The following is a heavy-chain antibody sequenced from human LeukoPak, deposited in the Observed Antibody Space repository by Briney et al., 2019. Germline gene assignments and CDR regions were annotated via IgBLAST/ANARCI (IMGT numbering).Heavy chain of an antibody. CDR1: GFTFDDYA. Sequence: GRSLRLSCAASGFTFDDYAMHWVRQAPGKGLEWVSGISWNSGSIGYADSVKGRFTISRDNAKNSLYLQMNSLRAGDTAVYFCARKTSALGGAFDIWGQGTMVTVSS. CDR3: ARKTSALGGAFDI. J-gene: IGHJ3*02. V-gene: IGHV3-9*01. CDR2: ISWNSGSI.